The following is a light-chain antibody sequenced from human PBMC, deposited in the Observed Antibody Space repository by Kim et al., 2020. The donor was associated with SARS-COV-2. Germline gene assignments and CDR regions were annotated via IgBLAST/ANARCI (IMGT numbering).Light chain of an antibody. CDR2: GKY. J-gene: IGLJ3*02. CDR3: NSRDSSGDHVV. CDR1: SLRNYY. Sequence: SSELTQDPAVSVALGQTVRLTCQGDSLRNYYATWYQQRPGQAPVLVLYGKYNRPSGIPDRFSGSASGYTASLTITGAQAEDEADYYCNSRDSSGDHVVFGGGTKLTVL. V-gene: IGLV3-19*01.